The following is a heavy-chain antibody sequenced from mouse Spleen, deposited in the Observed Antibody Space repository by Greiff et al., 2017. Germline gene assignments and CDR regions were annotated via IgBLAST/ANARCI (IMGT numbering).Heavy chain of an antibody. V-gene: IGHV1-50*01. D-gene: IGHD1-2*01. CDR1: GYTFTSYW. J-gene: IGHJ3*01. CDR2: IDPSDSYT. CDR3: ARGQFITTATSFAY. Sequence: QVQLQQPGAELVKPGASVKLSCKASGYTFTSYWMQWVKQRPGQGLEWIGEIDPSDSYTNYNQKFKGKATLTVDTSSSTAYMQLSSLTSEDSAVYYCARGQFITTATSFAYWGQGTLVTVSA.